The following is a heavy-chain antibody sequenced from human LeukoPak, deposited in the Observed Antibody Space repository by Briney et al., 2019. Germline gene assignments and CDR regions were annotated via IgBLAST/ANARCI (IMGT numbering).Heavy chain of an antibody. D-gene: IGHD3-10*01. Sequence: GRSLRLSCAASGFTLDDYAMHGVRQATGKGLEWVSGISWNSGSIGYADSVRGRFTISRDNAKNSLYLQINSLRAEDTALYYCAKGANYGSPNRCYFDYWGQGTLVTVSS. CDR3: AKGANYGSPNRCYFDY. CDR2: ISWNSGSI. J-gene: IGHJ4*02. V-gene: IGHV3-9*01. CDR1: GFTLDDYA.